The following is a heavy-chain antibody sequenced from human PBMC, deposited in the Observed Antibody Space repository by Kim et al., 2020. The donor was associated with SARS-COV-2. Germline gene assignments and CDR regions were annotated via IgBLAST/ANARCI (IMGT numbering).Heavy chain of an antibody. Sequence: GGSLRLSCAASGFTFSSYAMHWVRQAPGKGLEWVAVISYDGSNKYYADSVKGRFTISRDNSKNTLYLQMNSLRAEDTAVYYCARDGGGWLQSYEFDYWGQGTLVTVSS. CDR2: ISYDGSNK. D-gene: IGHD5-12*01. V-gene: IGHV3-30*04. J-gene: IGHJ4*02. CDR3: ARDGGGWLQSYEFDY. CDR1: GFTFSSYA.